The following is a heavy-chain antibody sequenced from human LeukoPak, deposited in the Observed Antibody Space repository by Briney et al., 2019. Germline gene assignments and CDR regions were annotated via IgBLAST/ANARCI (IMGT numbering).Heavy chain of an antibody. CDR1: GFTVSSNY. V-gene: IGHV3-66*01. CDR3: ARVAFYYYYGMDV. CDR2: IYSGGST. Sequence: GGSLRLSCAASGFTVSSNYMSWVRQAPGKGLEWVSVIYSGGSTYYADSVKGRFTISRDNSKNTLYLQMNSLRAEDTAVYYCARVAFYYYYGMDVWGQGTTVTVSS. J-gene: IGHJ6*02.